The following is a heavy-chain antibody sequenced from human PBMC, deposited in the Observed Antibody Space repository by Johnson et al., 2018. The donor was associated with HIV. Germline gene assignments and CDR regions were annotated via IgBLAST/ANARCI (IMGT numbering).Heavy chain of an antibody. D-gene: IGHD6-6*01. J-gene: IGHJ3*02. CDR1: GFTFSDYY. Sequence: QMLLVESGGGLVKPGGSLRLSCAASGFTFSDYYMSWIRQAPGKGLEWVSYISSSGRTIYYADSVKGRFTISRDNAKNTLYLQLNSLRVEDTAIYYCARAQLLADDAFNNWGQGTMVIVSS. CDR3: ARAQLLADDAFNN. V-gene: IGHV3-11*04. CDR2: ISSSGRTI.